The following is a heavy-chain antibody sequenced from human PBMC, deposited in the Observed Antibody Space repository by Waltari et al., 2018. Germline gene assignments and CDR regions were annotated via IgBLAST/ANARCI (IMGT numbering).Heavy chain of an antibody. CDR2: IHDSGDT. J-gene: IGHJ6*02. CDR3: ARVHGSESPLAWGTDV. D-gene: IGHD2-21*01. V-gene: IGHV4-59*01. CDR1: GASLTTYY. Sequence: QVQLQESGPGLVKPSETLSLSCTVSGASLTTYYWSWIRRPPGKGLEYIGYIHDSGDTNYSPSLMSRVSMSLDTSKNQFSLKISSVTAADSAVYYCARVHGSESPLAWGTDVWGQGTAVTVSS.